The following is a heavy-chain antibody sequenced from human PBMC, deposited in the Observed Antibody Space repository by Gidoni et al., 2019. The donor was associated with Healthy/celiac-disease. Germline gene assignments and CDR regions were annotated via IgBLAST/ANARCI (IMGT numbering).Heavy chain of an antibody. CDR2: IIPILGIA. J-gene: IGHJ4*02. V-gene: IGHV1-69*04. CDR1: GGTFSSYA. D-gene: IGHD5-18*01. Sequence: QVQLVQSGAEVKKPGSSVKVSCKASGGTFSSYAISWVRQAPGQGLEWMGRIIPILGIANYAQKFQGRVTITADKSTSTAYMELSSLSSEDTAVYYCARGRYSYGLNYWGQGTLVTVSS. CDR3: ARGRYSYGLNY.